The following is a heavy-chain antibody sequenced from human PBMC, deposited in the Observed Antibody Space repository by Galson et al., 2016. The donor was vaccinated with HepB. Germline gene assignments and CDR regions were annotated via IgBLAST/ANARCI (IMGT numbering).Heavy chain of an antibody. J-gene: IGHJ4*02. CDR1: GFTFSHYW. D-gene: IGHD4-17*01. CDR2: INHDGSER. Sequence: SLRLSCAASGFTFSHYWMTWVRQAPGKGLEWVANINHDGSERSYVDSVRGRFTFSRDNARSSLYLQMSSLRPEDTAVYYCARNGPDYGDYYDYWGQGTQVTVSS. CDR3: ARNGPDYGDYYDY. V-gene: IGHV3-7*01.